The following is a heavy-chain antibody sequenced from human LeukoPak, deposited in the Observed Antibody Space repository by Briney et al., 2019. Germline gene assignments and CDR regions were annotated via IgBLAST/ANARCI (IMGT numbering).Heavy chain of an antibody. D-gene: IGHD5-18*01. CDR3: ARADSYGSKAWHFDY. CDR1: SGSISTSNYY. V-gene: IGHV4-39*07. CDR2: IFYSGST. J-gene: IGHJ4*02. Sequence: SETLSLTCTVSSGSISTSNYYWGWVRQPPGKALEWIGNIFYSGSTYYSPSLKSRVTISLGTSRNQFSLKLNSVTAADTAVYYCARADSYGSKAWHFDYWGQGTLVTVSS.